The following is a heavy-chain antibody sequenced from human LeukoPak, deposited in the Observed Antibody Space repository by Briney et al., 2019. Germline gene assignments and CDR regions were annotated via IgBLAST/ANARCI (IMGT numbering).Heavy chain of an antibody. Sequence: SQTLSLTCTVSGGSISSGGYYWSWLRQHPGTGLEWLGYIYYSGSTYYNPSLKSRVTISVDTSKNQFSLKLSSVTAADAAVYYCARVRGYPNGEGYYYYYGMDVWGQGTTVTVSS. CDR3: ARVRGYPNGEGYYYYYGMDV. CDR2: IYYSGST. CDR1: GGSISSGGYY. V-gene: IGHV4-31*03. D-gene: IGHD3-22*01. J-gene: IGHJ6*02.